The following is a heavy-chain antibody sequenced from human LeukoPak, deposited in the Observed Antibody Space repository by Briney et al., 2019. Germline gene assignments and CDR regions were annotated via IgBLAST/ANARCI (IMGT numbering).Heavy chain of an antibody. J-gene: IGHJ4*02. Sequence: APVKVSCKASGYTFTRYYMHWVRQAPGQRLEWMGIINPGGGSTGYEQKFQGSGTMIRGTSTSTVYTELSSRGPEDTAVYYCAGARAWIQLWSIDYWGQGTLVTVSS. CDR1: GYTFTRYY. D-gene: IGHD5-18*01. CDR3: AGARAWIQLWSIDY. V-gene: IGHV1-46*01. CDR2: INPGGGST.